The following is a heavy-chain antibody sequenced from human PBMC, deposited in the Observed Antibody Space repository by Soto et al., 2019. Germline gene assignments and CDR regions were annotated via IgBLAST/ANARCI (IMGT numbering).Heavy chain of an antibody. Sequence: SLTCTVSGGSIGNQYWTWIRQRPGKGLEWIGHISYSGNTNYNPSLKSRVLISQDTSNNQFSLKLSSVTAADTAVYYCARVPAAQSDYYYYGMDVWGQGTTVTVSS. D-gene: IGHD2-2*01. J-gene: IGHJ6*02. CDR3: ARVPAAQSDYYYYGMDV. CDR1: GGSIGNQY. V-gene: IGHV4-59*11. CDR2: ISYSGNT.